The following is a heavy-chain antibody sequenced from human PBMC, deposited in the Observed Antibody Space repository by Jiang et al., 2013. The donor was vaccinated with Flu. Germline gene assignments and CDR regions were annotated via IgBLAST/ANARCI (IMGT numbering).Heavy chain of an antibody. Sequence: QLLESGGGLVXPGGSLRLSCAASGFTFSSYAMGWVRQAPGKGLEWVSAIRGSDGITYYADSVKGRFTISRDNSKNTLFLQMNSLRAEDTAVYYCAKSDGDYSLWFFDLWGRGTLVTVSS. D-gene: IGHD4-17*01. CDR3: AKSDGDYSLWFFDL. J-gene: IGHJ2*01. V-gene: IGHV3-23*01. CDR2: IRGSDGIT. CDR1: GFTFSSYA.